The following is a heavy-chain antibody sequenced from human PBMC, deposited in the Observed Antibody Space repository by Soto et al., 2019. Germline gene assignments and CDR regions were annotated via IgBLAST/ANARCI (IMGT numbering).Heavy chain of an antibody. D-gene: IGHD3-3*01. J-gene: IGHJ6*03. CDR3: ASLTYYDFWSGYPDYYYYYMDV. Sequence: GGSLRLSCAASGFTFSSHGMRWVRQAPGKGLEWVSRINGDESSTYYTESVKGRFTISRDNAKNTLYLQMNSLRAEDTAVYYCASLTYYDFWSGYPDYYYYYMDVWGKGTTVTVSS. CDR1: GFTFSSHG. V-gene: IGHV3-74*01. CDR2: INGDESST.